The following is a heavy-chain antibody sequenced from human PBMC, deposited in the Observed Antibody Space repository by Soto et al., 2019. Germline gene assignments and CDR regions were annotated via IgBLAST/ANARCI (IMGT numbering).Heavy chain of an antibody. J-gene: IGHJ6*03. CDR3: AKDGKIPYYYMDV. D-gene: IGHD2-15*01. V-gene: IGHV3-30*18. CDR1: GFTFSSYG. Sequence: QVQLVESGGGVVQPGRSLRLSCAASGFTFSSYGMHWVRQAPGKGLEWVAVISYDGSNKYYADSVMCRFTISRDNSKNTLYLQMNSLRAEDTAVYYCAKDGKIPYYYMDVWGKGTTVTVSS. CDR2: ISYDGSNK.